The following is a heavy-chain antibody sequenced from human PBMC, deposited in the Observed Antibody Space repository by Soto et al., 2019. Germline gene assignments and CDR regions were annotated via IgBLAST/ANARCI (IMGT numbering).Heavy chain of an antibody. CDR1: GFPFSRYG. D-gene: IGHD2-15*01. CDR3: AKDEMAAATYRAFYYYYALDV. V-gene: IGHV3-30*18. CDR2: TLYDGSDE. J-gene: IGHJ6*02. Sequence: QVQLVESGGGVVQPGRSLRLSCAASGFPFSRYGMHWVRQAPGKGLEWVALTLYDGSDEYYVDSVRGRFTISRDNSKNTLFMQMDDLRAEDTAVYYCAKDEMAAATYRAFYYYYALDVWGQGTTVTVSS.